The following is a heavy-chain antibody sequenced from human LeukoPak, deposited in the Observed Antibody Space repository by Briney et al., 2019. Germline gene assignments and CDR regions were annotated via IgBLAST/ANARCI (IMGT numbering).Heavy chain of an antibody. CDR3: AKANDYGDYFDY. CDR2: ISWNSGSI. V-gene: IGHV3-9*01. CDR1: GFTFDDYA. Sequence: PGRSLRLSCAASGFTFDDYAMHWVRQAPGKGLEWVSGISWNSGSIGYADSVKGRFTISRDNAKNSLYLQMNSLRAEDTALYYCAKANDYGDYFDYWGQGTLVTVSS. J-gene: IGHJ4*02. D-gene: IGHD4-17*01.